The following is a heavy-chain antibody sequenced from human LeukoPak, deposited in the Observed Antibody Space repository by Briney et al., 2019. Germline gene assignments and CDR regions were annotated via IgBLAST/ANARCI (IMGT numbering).Heavy chain of an antibody. D-gene: IGHD3-10*01. CDR3: ARGGYYGSGTRQLYNWFDP. CDR1: GYTFTGYY. V-gene: IGHV1-2*02. J-gene: IGHJ5*02. CDR2: INPNSGGT. Sequence: ASVKVSCKASGYTFTGYYMHWVRQAPGQGLEWMGWINPNSGGTNYAQKFQGRVTMTRDTSISTAYMELSRLRSDDTAVYYCARGGYYGSGTRQLYNWFDPWGQGTLVTVSS.